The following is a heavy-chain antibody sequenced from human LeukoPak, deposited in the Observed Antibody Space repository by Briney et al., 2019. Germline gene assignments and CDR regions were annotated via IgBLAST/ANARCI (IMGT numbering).Heavy chain of an antibody. J-gene: IGHJ4*02. D-gene: IGHD1-26*01. Sequence: PSETLSLTCTVSGYSISSGYYWGWIRQPPGKGLEWIGSIYHSGSTYYNPSLKGRVTISVDTSKNQFSLKLSSLTAADTAVYYCARFRWELRYFPDYWGQGTLVTVSS. V-gene: IGHV4-38-2*02. CDR2: IYHSGST. CDR3: ARFRWELRYFPDY. CDR1: GYSISSGYY.